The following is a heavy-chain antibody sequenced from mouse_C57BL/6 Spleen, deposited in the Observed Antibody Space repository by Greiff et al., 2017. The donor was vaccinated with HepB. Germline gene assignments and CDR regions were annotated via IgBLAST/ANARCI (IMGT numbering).Heavy chain of an antibody. CDR1: GFTFSSYA. CDR3: ARALYDYDAGVYYFDY. Sequence: DVMLVESGGGLVKPGGSLKLSCAASGFTFSSYAMSWVRQTPEKRLEWVATISDGGSYTYYPDNVKGRFTISRDNAKNNLYLQMSHLKSEDTAMYYCARALYDYDAGVYYFDYWGQGTTLTVSS. V-gene: IGHV5-4*03. CDR2: ISDGGSYT. D-gene: IGHD2-4*01. J-gene: IGHJ2*01.